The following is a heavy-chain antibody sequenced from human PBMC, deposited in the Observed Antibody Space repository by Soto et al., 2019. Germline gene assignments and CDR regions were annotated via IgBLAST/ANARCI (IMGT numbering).Heavy chain of an antibody. D-gene: IGHD3-22*01. CDR2: IKTDGTYA. J-gene: IGHJ4*02. CDR1: GFTFSTYW. CDR3: AAGGSGYYAN. V-gene: IGHV3-74*01. Sequence: EVQLVESGGDLVQPGGSLRLSCAASGFTFSTYWMHWVRQAPGKGLLWVSRIKTDGTYATYADSVKGRFTISRDNAKNTLYLQMTSLSVEDAAVYYCAAGGSGYYANWGQGTLVTVSS.